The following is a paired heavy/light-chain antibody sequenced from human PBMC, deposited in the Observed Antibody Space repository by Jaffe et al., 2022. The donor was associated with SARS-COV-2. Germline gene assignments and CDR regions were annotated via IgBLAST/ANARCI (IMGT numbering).Light chain of an antibody. CDR2: KAS. J-gene: IGKJ2*01. CDR1: QSINTY. Sequence: DIQMTQSPSTLSASVGDRVTITCRAGQSINTYLAWYQQKPGKAPKLLIYKASTLESGVPSRFSGSGSGTDFTLTISGLQPDDFATYYCQHYNTYSYTFGQGTKLEIK. CDR3: QHYNTYSYT. V-gene: IGKV1-5*03.
Heavy chain of an antibody. J-gene: IGHJ4*02. CDR2: ISGTGSFI. Sequence: EVQLVESGGGLVKPGGSLGLSCAASGFTISGYSINWVRQAPGKGLEWVSSISGTGSFIYYADSVKGRFTVSRDNARNSVFLQMNSLRAEDTAVYYCARNCYDSSGYYGPCYFDNWGQGTLVTVSS. CDR1: GFTISGYS. V-gene: IGHV3-21*01. D-gene: IGHD3-22*01. CDR3: ARNCYDSSGYYGPCYFDN.